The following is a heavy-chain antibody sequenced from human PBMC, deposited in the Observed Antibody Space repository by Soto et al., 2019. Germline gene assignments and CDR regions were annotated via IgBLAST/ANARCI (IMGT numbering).Heavy chain of an antibody. J-gene: IGHJ4*02. CDR1: SGSISSSSYY. V-gene: IGHV4-39*01. CDR3: ARLRSGWYYFDY. CDR2: IYYSGST. D-gene: IGHD6-19*01. Sequence: QLQLQESGPGLVKPSETLSLTCTVSSGSISSSSYYWGWIRQPPGKGLEWIGSIYYSGSTYYNPSLKSRVTISVDTSKNQFSLKLSSVTAADTAVYYCARLRSGWYYFDYWAQGTLVTVSS.